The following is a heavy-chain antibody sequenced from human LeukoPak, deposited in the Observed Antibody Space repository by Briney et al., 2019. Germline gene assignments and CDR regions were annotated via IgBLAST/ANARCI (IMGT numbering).Heavy chain of an antibody. CDR3: ARDKQQLAKPAFDY. CDR1: GFTFSSYS. J-gene: IGHJ4*02. Sequence: GGSLRLSCAASGFTFSSYSMNWVRQAPGKGLEWVSSISSSSSYIYYADSVKGRFTISRDNAKNSLYLQMNSLRAEDTAVYYCARDKQQLAKPAFDYWGQGTLVTVSS. D-gene: IGHD6-13*01. CDR2: ISSSSSYI. V-gene: IGHV3-21*01.